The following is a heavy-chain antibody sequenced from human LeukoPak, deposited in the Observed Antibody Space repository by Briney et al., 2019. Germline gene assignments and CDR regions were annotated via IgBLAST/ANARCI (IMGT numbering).Heavy chain of an antibody. D-gene: IGHD3-3*01. CDR2: INPNSGGT. CDR3: ARGPNSDADFWSGYYLYYYYYYMDV. J-gene: IGHJ6*03. V-gene: IGHV1-2*02. CDR1: GYTFTGYY. Sequence: ASVKVSCKASGYTFTGYYMHWVRQAPGQGLEWMGWINPNSGGTNYAQKFQGRVTMTRDTSISTAYMELSRLRSDDTAVYYCARGPNSDADFWSGYYLYYYYYYMDVWGKGTTVTVSS.